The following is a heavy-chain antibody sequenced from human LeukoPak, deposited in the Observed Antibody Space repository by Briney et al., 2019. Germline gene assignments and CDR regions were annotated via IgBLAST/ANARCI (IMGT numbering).Heavy chain of an antibody. Sequence: ASVKVSCKAPGGTFNVYAISWVRQARGQGLEWMGRINPIFGTTNYAQKFQGRVTITAEKFTSTAYMELSSLRSEDTAVYYCARGSGNYYVDIWGQGTMVTVSS. J-gene: IGHJ3*02. CDR3: ARGSGNYYVDI. V-gene: IGHV1-69*06. CDR1: GGTFNVYA. CDR2: INPIFGTT. D-gene: IGHD1-26*01.